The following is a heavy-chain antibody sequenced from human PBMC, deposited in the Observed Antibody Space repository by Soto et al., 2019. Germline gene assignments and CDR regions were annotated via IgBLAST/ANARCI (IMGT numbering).Heavy chain of an antibody. J-gene: IGHJ4*02. CDR3: VKDGQYDILTGYRPPGDY. V-gene: IGHV3-64D*08. Sequence: HPGGSLRLSCSASGFTFSSYAMHWVRQAPGKGLEYVSAISSNGGSTYYADSVKGRFTISRDNSKNTLYLQMSSLRAEDTAVYYCVKDGQYDILTGYRPPGDYWGQGTLVTVSS. D-gene: IGHD3-9*01. CDR2: ISSNGGST. CDR1: GFTFSSYA.